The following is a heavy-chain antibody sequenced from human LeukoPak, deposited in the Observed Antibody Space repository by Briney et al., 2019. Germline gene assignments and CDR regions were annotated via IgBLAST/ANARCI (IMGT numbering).Heavy chain of an antibody. D-gene: IGHD2-2*02. CDR1: GGSISSGGYS. Sequence: TTSETLSLTCAVSGGSISSGGYSWSWIRQPPGKGLEWIGYIYHSGSTYYNPSLKSRVTISVDRSKNQFSLKLSSVTAADTAVYYCAGYCSSTSCYTPYYYYGMDVWGQGTTVTVSS. CDR3: AGYCSSTSCYTPYYYYGMDV. V-gene: IGHV4-30-2*01. CDR2: IYHSGST. J-gene: IGHJ6*02.